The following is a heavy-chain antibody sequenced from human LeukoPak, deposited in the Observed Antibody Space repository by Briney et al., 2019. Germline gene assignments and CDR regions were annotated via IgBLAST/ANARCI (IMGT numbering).Heavy chain of an antibody. CDR1: GGSISSGSYY. CDR2: IYTSGST. Sequence: SQTLSLTCTVSGGSISSGSYYWSWIRQPAGKGLEWIGRIYTSGSTNYNPSLKSRVTISVDTSKNQFSLKLSSVTAAGTAVYYCAKGPYFDLWGRGTLVTVSS. J-gene: IGHJ2*01. CDR3: AKGPYFDL. V-gene: IGHV4-61*02.